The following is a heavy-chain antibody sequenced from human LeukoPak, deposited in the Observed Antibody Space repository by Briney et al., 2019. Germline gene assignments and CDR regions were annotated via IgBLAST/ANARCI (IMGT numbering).Heavy chain of an antibody. J-gene: IGHJ4*02. V-gene: IGHV4-4*07. CDR3: ARGNCSGGSCYDISFDY. Sequence: SETLSLTCTVSGGSISSYYWSWIRQPAGKGLDRIGRIYTSGSTNYNPSLKSRVTMSVDTSKNQFSLKLSSVTAADTAVYYCARGNCSGGSCYDISFDYWGQGTLVTVSS. CDR1: GGSISSYY. CDR2: IYTSGST. D-gene: IGHD2-15*01.